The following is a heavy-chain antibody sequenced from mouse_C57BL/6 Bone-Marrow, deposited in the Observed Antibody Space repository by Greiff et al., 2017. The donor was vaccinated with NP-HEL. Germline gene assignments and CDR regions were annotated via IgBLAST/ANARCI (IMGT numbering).Heavy chain of an antibody. CDR1: GYTFTSYW. D-gene: IGHD2-2*01. Sequence: QVQLQQPGAELVRPGTSVKLSCKASGYTFTSYWMPWVKQRPGQGLEWIGVIDPSDSYTNYNQTFKGKATLTVDTSSSTAYMQLSSLTSEASAVSYCARVSTMVTWFAYWGQGTLVTVSA. CDR3: ARVSTMVTWFAY. V-gene: IGHV1-59*01. CDR2: IDPSDSYT. J-gene: IGHJ3*01.